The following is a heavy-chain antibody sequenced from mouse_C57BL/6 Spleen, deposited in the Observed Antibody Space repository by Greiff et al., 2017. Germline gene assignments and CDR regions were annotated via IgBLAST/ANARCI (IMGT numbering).Heavy chain of an antibody. CDR2: IDPSDSYT. CDR3: ARGGITTVPFDY. J-gene: IGHJ2*01. Sequence: QVQLQQPGAELVRPGTSVKLSCKASGYTFTSYWMHWVKQRPGQGLEWIGVIDPSDSYTNYNQKFKGKATLTVDTSSSTAYMQLSSLTSEDSAVYYCARGGITTVPFDYWGQGTTLTVSS. V-gene: IGHV1-59*01. CDR1: GYTFTSYW. D-gene: IGHD1-1*01.